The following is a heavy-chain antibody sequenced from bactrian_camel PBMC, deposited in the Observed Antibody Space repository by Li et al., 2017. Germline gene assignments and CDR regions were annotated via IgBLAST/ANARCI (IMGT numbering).Heavy chain of an antibody. Sequence: HVQLVESGGGSVQSGGSLRLSCAASGYTYSRFSRYCLGWFRQSPGEEREGVATIDNDGASTKYADFVKGRFTISRDNAKNTLYLQMSSLKPEDTAVYYCARELIPHYMTGAYNYWGQGTQVTVS. V-gene: IGHV3S1*01. J-gene: IGHJ4*01. CDR2: IDNDGAST. D-gene: IGHD7*01. CDR1: GYTYSRFSRYC. CDR3: ARELIPHYMTGAYNY.